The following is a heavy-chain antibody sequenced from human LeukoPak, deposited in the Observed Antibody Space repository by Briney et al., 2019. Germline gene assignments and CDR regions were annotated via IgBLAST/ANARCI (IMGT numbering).Heavy chain of an antibody. J-gene: IGHJ4*02. CDR1: GGSFSGYY. CDR2: INHSGST. Sequence: PSETLSLTCAVYGGSFSGYYWSWIRQPPGKGLGWIGEINHSGSTNYNPSLKSRVTISVDTSKNQFSLKLSSVTAADTAVYYCARGRRTGTFRYWGQGTLVTVSS. D-gene: IGHD1-1*01. V-gene: IGHV4-34*01. CDR3: ARGRRTGTFRY.